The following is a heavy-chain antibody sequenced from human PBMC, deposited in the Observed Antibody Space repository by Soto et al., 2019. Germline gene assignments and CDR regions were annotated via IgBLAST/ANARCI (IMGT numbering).Heavy chain of an antibody. V-gene: IGHV4-34*01. Sequence: PSETLSLTCAVYGGSFSGYYWSWIRQPPGKGLEWIGEINHSGSTNYNPSLKSRVTISVDTSKNQFSLKLSSVTAADTAVYYCARGVDTAMVTGYYYYGMDVWGQGTTVTVSS. CDR2: INHSGST. D-gene: IGHD5-18*01. CDR3: ARGVDTAMVTGYYYYGMDV. CDR1: GGSFSGYY. J-gene: IGHJ6*02.